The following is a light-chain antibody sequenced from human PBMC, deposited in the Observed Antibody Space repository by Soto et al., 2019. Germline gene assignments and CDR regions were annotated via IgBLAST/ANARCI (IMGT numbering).Light chain of an antibody. V-gene: IGKV3-20*01. CDR3: QQYGSSPLT. J-gene: IGKJ4*01. Sequence: ESVLTQSPGTLSLSPGERATVSCRASQSVSSSYLTWYQQRPGQAPRLLIYGASSRATGIPDRFSGSGSGTDFTLTISRLEPEDFAVYYCQQYGSSPLTFGGGTKVDIK. CDR2: GAS. CDR1: QSVSSSY.